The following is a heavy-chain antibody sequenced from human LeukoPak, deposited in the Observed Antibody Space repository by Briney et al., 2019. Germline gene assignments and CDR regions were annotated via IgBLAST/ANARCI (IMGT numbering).Heavy chain of an antibody. Sequence: SETLSLTCAVYGGSFSGYYWSWIRQPPGKGLEWIGEINHSGSTNYNPSLKSRVTISVDTSKNQFSLKLSSVTAADTAVYYCARELYGGNSGYYYYGMDVWGQGTTVTVSS. CDR2: INHSGST. CDR1: GGSFSGYY. D-gene: IGHD4-23*01. V-gene: IGHV4-34*09. J-gene: IGHJ6*02. CDR3: ARELYGGNSGYYYYGMDV.